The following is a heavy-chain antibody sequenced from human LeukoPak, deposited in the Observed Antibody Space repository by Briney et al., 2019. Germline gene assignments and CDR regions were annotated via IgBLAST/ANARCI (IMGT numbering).Heavy chain of an antibody. D-gene: IGHD4-17*01. V-gene: IGHV3-53*01. J-gene: IGHJ3*02. CDR3: ARGPVTKFDI. CDR2: VYSSGTT. Sequence: PGGSLRLSCAASGFTFSTYAMSWVRQAPGKGLEWVSVVYSSGTTYYADSVKGRFTISRVNSNNTLYLQMSSLRDEDTAVYYCARGPVTKFDIWGQGTILTVSS. CDR1: GFTFSTYA.